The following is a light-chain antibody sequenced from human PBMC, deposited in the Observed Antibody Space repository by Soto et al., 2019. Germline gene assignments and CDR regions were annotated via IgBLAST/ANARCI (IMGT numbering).Light chain of an antibody. CDR3: QKCKIAPFT. CDR1: QDISNF. Sequence: DIQMTQSPSSLYAFVGDTVTITCRASQDISNFLAWYQRKPGKVPKLLMYAASTLQSWVPSRFSGSGSGTDFTLTISSLQPEDVATYYCQKCKIAPFTFGGGTKVEMK. V-gene: IGKV1-27*01. J-gene: IGKJ4*01. CDR2: AAS.